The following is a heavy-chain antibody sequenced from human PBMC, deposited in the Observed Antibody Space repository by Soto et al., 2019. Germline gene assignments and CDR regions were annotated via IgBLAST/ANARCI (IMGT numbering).Heavy chain of an antibody. V-gene: IGHV5-51*01. CDR3: ARPRSSSRNYYGMDV. CDR1: GYSFISYW. D-gene: IGHD6-13*01. CDR2: IYPGDSDT. J-gene: IGHJ6*02. Sequence: GESLKISCKGSGYSFISYWTGWVRQMPGKGLEWMGIIYPGDSDTRYSPSFQGQVTISADKSISTAYLQWSSLKASDTAMYYCARPRSSSRNYYGMDVWGQGTTVTVSS.